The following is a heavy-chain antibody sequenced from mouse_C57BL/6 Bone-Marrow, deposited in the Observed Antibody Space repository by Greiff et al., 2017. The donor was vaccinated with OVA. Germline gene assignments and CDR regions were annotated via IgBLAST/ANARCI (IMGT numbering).Heavy chain of an antibody. V-gene: IGHV5-17*01. CDR2: ISSGSSTI. CDR1: GFTFSDYG. D-gene: IGHD4-1*01. Sequence: EVQLVESGGGLVKPGGSLKLSCAASGFTFSDYGMHWVRQAPETGLEWVAYISSGSSTIYYADTVKGRFTISSYNAKNTLFLQMTSLRSEDTAMYYCAKPWVSWFAYWGQGTLVTVSA. J-gene: IGHJ3*01. CDR3: AKPWVSWFAY.